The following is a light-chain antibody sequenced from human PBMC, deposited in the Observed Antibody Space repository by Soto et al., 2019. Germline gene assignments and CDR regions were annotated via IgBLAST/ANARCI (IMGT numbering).Light chain of an antibody. V-gene: IGLV1-44*01. CDR2: SNN. Sequence: QSVLTQPPSASGTPGQRATISCSGSSSNIGSNSANWYQQLPGTAPKLLISSNNQRPSGVPDRFSGSKSGTSASLAISGLHSEDEADYYCATWDDSLNGVLFGGGTKLTVL. CDR3: ATWDDSLNGVL. J-gene: IGLJ2*01. CDR1: SSNIGSNS.